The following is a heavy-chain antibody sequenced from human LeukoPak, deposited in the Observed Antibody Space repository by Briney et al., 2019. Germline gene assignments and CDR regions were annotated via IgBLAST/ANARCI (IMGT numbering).Heavy chain of an antibody. CDR1: GFTFSSYG. Sequence: PGGSLRLSCAASGFTFSSYGMHWVRQAPGKGLEWVAVISYDGSNKYYADSVKGRFTISRDNSKNTLYLQMNGLRAEDTAVYYCAKTSSGWGNYYYYGMDVWGQGTTVTVSS. V-gene: IGHV3-30*18. D-gene: IGHD6-19*01. J-gene: IGHJ6*02. CDR3: AKTSSGWGNYYYYGMDV. CDR2: ISYDGSNK.